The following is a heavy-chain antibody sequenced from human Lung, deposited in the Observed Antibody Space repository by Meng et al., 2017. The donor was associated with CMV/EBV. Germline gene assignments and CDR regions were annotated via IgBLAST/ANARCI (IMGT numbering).Heavy chain of an antibody. CDR1: GFTFSGYA. CDR3: ARELNHWDMNGSPTRIDHFDY. J-gene: IGHJ4*02. V-gene: IGHV3-21*01. Sequence: ESLKISCAASGFTFSGYAMNWVRQAPGKGLEWISSITSASGFTFYADSVKGRFTISRDNAKNSVYLQMNSLRDEDTAVYYCARELNHWDMNGSPTRIDHFDYXGRGXLVTVSS. CDR2: ITSASGFT. D-gene: IGHD1-26*01.